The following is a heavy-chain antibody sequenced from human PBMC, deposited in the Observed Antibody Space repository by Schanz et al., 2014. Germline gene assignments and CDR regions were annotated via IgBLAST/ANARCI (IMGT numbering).Heavy chain of an antibody. Sequence: QVQLVESGGGVVQPGGSLRLSCAASGFTFSSYSMHWVRQAPGKGLEWVAFIRYDGSSKYYADSVRGRFTIARDDSKNTLDLQMNSLRAEDTAIYYCAKDLAAVGVFDYWGQGSLVTVSP. J-gene: IGHJ4*02. CDR1: GFTFSSYS. CDR3: AKDLAAVGVFDY. V-gene: IGHV3-30*02. D-gene: IGHD6-13*01. CDR2: IRYDGSSK.